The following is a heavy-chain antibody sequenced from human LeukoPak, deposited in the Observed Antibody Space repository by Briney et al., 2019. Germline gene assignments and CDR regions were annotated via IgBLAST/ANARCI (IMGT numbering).Heavy chain of an antibody. CDR3: ARHQGGITMVRGVDDY. CDR2: IDPTDSYS. CDR1: GYSFTTYW. Sequence: PGESLKISCQGSGYSFTTYWISWVRQMPGKGLEWMGRIDPTDSYSNYSPSFQGHVTISADKSISTAYLQWSSLKASDTAIYYCARHQGGITMVRGVDDYWGQGTLVTVSS. J-gene: IGHJ4*02. V-gene: IGHV5-10-1*01. D-gene: IGHD3-10*01.